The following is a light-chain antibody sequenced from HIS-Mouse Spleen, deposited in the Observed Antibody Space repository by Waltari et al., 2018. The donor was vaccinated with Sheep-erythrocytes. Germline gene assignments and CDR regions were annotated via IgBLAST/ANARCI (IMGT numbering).Light chain of an antibody. CDR3: QAWDSSTVV. CDR1: KLGDKY. V-gene: IGLV3-1*01. Sequence: SYELTQPPSVSVSPGQTASIPCPGDKLGDKYACWYPPKPCQSPVLVIYQDSKRPSGIPERFSGSNSGNTATLTISGTQAMDEADYYCQAWDSSTVVFGGGTKLTVL. J-gene: IGLJ2*01. CDR2: QDS.